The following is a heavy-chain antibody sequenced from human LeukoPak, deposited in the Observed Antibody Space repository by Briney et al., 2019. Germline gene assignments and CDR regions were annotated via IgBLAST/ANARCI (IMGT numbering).Heavy chain of an antibody. D-gene: IGHD6-19*01. CDR2: IYHSGST. CDR3: ARYDVGWYYFDY. V-gene: IGHV4-4*02. Sequence: SVTLSLTCVVSGGSISSSNWWSWVRQPPEKGLEWIGEIYHSGSTNYTPSLKSRVTISVDKSKNQFSLKLSSVTAADTAVYYCARYDVGWYYFDYWSQGTLVTVSS. J-gene: IGHJ4*02. CDR1: GGSISSSNW.